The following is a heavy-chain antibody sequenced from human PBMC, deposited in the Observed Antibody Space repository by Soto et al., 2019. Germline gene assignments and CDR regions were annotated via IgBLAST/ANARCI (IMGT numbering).Heavy chain of an antibody. D-gene: IGHD2-15*01. J-gene: IGHJ4*02. CDR1: GFTFTSHA. CDR2: ITPGGDNT. CDR3: AKNDGGTCYSRVDC. V-gene: IGHV3-23*01. Sequence: PXGCLRLSFAASGFTFTSHAMNWVRQAPGKGLEWVAGITPGGDNTYYSDSVKCRFTISRDNSKNTVYLQMNYLRAEDTALYYCAKNDGGTCYSRVDCWGQGTLVTASS.